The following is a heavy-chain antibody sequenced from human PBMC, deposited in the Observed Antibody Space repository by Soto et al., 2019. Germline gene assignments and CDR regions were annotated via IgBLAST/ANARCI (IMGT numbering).Heavy chain of an antibody. CDR3: ARATVTTDDAFDI. CDR2: INPNSGGT. J-gene: IGHJ3*02. CDR1: GYTFTGYY. D-gene: IGHD4-17*01. Sequence: ASVKVSCKASGYTFTGYYMHWVRQAPGQGLEWMGWINPNSGGTNYAQKFQGWVTMTRDTSISTAYMELSRLRSDDTAVYYCARATVTTDDAFDIWGQGTMVTVSS. V-gene: IGHV1-2*04.